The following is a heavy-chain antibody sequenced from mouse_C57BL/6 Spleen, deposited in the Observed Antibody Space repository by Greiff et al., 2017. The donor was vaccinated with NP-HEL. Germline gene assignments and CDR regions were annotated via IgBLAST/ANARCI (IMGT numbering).Heavy chain of an antibody. Sequence: DVMLVESGGGLVQPGGSLKLSCAASGFTFSDYYMYWVRQTPEKRLEWVAYISNGGGSTYYPDTVKGRFTISRDNAKNTLYLQMSRLKSEDTAMYYCARVVDYYAMDYWGQGTSVTVSS. V-gene: IGHV5-12*01. CDR1: GFTFSDYY. D-gene: IGHD1-1*01. J-gene: IGHJ4*01. CDR2: ISNGGGST. CDR3: ARVVDYYAMDY.